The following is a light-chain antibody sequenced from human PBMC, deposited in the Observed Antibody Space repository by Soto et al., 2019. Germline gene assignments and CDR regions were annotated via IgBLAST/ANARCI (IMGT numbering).Light chain of an antibody. Sequence: EIVMTQSPATLSVSPGERATLSCRASQSVSSNLAWYQQKPGQAPRLLLYGASTRATGIPARFSGSGSGTEFTLTISSLQSEDFAVYYRQQYNNWPLTFGGGTKVEIK. CDR3: QQYNNWPLT. CDR1: QSVSSN. CDR2: GAS. J-gene: IGKJ4*01. V-gene: IGKV3-15*01.